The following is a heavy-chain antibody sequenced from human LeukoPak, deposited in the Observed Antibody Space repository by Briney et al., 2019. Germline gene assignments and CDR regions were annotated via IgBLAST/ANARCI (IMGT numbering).Heavy chain of an antibody. CDR3: ARENFITMVRGVINWFDP. Sequence: SVKVSCKASGGTFSSYAISWVRQAPGQGLEWMGGIIPIFGTANYAQKFQGRVTITADESTSTAYMELSSLRSEDTAVYYCARENFITMVRGVINWFDPWGQGTLVTVSS. CDR1: GGTFSSYA. J-gene: IGHJ5*02. CDR2: IIPIFGTA. V-gene: IGHV1-69*13. D-gene: IGHD3-10*01.